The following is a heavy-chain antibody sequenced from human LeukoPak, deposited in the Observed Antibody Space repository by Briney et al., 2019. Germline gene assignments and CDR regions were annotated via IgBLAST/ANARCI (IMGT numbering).Heavy chain of an antibody. Sequence: PSETLSLTCTVSGGSISGYYWSWIRQPPGKGLEWLGYIFYTGSTNYNPSLKSRVTMSIDTSKNQFSLKLSSVTAADTAVYYCTRTYSSSSIDYWGQGALVTVSS. CDR1: GGSISGYY. CDR2: IFYTGST. J-gene: IGHJ4*02. V-gene: IGHV4-59*01. CDR3: TRTYSSSSIDY. D-gene: IGHD6-6*01.